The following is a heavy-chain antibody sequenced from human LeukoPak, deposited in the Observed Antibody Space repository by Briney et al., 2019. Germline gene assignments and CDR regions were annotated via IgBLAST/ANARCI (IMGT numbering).Heavy chain of an antibody. Sequence: GGSLRLSCAASGFTVSSNYMSWVRQAPGKGLEWVSVIYSGGSTYYSDSVKGRFTISRDNSKNTLYLQMNSLRAEDTAVYYCANGARGLRSPPIAAAGTYWGQGTLVTVSS. CDR2: IYSGGST. D-gene: IGHD6-13*01. CDR3: ANGARGLRSPPIAAAGTY. V-gene: IGHV3-66*01. CDR1: GFTVSSNY. J-gene: IGHJ4*02.